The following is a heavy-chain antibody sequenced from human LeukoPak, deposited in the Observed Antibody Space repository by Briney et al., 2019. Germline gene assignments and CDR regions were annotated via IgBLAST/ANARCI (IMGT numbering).Heavy chain of an antibody. J-gene: IGHJ5*02. Sequence: GGSLRLSCAASGFTFSSYSMNWVRQAPGKGLEWVSSISSSSSYIYYADSVKGRFTISRDNAKNSLYLQMNSLRAEDTAVYYCARGGGNGGPNWFDPWGQGTLVTVSS. CDR2: ISSSSSYI. V-gene: IGHV3-21*01. D-gene: IGHD2-15*01. CDR1: GFTFSSYS. CDR3: ARGGGNGGPNWFDP.